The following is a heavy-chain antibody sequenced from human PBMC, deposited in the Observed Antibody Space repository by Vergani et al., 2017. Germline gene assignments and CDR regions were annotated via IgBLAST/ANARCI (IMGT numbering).Heavy chain of an antibody. J-gene: IGHJ4*02. CDR1: GYTLTELS. V-gene: IGHV1-24*01. CDR2: FDPEDGET. D-gene: IGHD1-1*01. CDR3: ARELGNWSFDY. Sequence: QVQLVQSGAEVKKPGASVKVSCKVSGYTLTELSMHWVRQAPGKGLEWMGGFDPEDGETIYAQKFQGRVTMTRDTSASTAYMELSSLRSEDTAVYYCARELGNWSFDYWGQGTLVTVSS.